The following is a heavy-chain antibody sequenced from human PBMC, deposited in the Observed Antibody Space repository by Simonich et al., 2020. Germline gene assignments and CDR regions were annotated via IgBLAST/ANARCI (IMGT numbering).Heavy chain of an antibody. Sequence: EVQLVESGGGVVRPGGSLRLSCAASGFTFDDFGMGWVRQAAGRGVGLVSDINGNGGSTGYADSGKGRFTISRDNAKNSLYLQMNSLRAEDTALYHCARGRNDFDYWGQGTLVTVSS. CDR2: INGNGGST. V-gene: IGHV3-20*01. J-gene: IGHJ4*02. D-gene: IGHD1-1*01. CDR1: GFTFDDFG. CDR3: ARGRNDFDY.